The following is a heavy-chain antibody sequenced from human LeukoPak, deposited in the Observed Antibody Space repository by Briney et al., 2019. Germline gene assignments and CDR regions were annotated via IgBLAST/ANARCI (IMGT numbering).Heavy chain of an antibody. D-gene: IGHD6-13*01. CDR3: ARGYSSSGTDAFDI. Sequence: PGRSLRLSCAASGFTFDDYAMHWVRQAPGKGLEWVSSISWNSGSIGYADSVEGRFTISRDNAKKSLYLQMNSLRAEDTALYYCARGYSSSGTDAFDIWGQGTMVTVSS. V-gene: IGHV3-9*01. CDR1: GFTFDDYA. CDR2: ISWNSGSI. J-gene: IGHJ3*02.